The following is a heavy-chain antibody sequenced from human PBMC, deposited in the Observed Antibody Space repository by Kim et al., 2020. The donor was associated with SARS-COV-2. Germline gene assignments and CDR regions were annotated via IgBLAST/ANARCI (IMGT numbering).Heavy chain of an antibody. CDR2: ISYDGSNK. Sequence: GGSLRLSCAASGFTFSSYGMHWVRQAPGKGLEWVAVISYDGSNKYYADSVKGRFTISRDNSKNTLYLQMNSLRAEDTAVYYCAKDHYGSGSLTDYWGQGT. J-gene: IGHJ4*02. V-gene: IGHV3-30*18. CDR1: GFTFSSYG. CDR3: AKDHYGSGSLTDY. D-gene: IGHD3-10*01.